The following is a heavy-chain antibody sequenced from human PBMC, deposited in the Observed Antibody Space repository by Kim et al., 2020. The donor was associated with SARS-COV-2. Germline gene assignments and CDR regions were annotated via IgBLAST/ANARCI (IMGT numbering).Heavy chain of an antibody. CDR3: ARMSSYSVAFDY. Sequence: SGPTLVNPTQTLTLTCTFSGFSLSTSGMCVSWIRQPPGKALEWLTRIDCDDDKYYSTSLKTRLTISKDTSKNQVALTMTNMDPVDTATYYCARMSSYSVAFDYWGKGTLDTVSS. J-gene: IGHJ4*02. CDR2: IDCDDDK. V-gene: IGHV2-70*11. D-gene: IGHD1-26*01. CDR1: GFSLSTSGMC.